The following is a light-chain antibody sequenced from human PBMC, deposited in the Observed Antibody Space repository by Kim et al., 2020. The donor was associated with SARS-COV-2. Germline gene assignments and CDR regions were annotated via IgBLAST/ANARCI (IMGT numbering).Light chain of an antibody. CDR3: QHSNRYSWT. CDR2: RPS. CDR1: QTISTT. J-gene: IGKJ1*01. Sequence: DIQLTQSPSTLSASVGDRVTITCRASQTISTTLAWYQQKPGKAPKLLIYRPSSLESGVPSRFTGSGSGREFTLTVSSLQPDDFATYYCQHSNRYSWTFCQGTKVDSK. V-gene: IGKV1-5*03.